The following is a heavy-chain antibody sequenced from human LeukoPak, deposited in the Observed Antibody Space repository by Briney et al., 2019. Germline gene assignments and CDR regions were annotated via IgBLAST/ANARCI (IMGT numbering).Heavy chain of an antibody. CDR3: ARMVRGDGWFDP. CDR2: ISSSGSTI. CDR1: GFTFSSYS. Sequence: PGGSLRLSCAASGFTFSSYSMNWVRQAPGKGLEWVSYISSSGSTIYYADSVKGRFTISRDNVKNSLYLQMNSLRAEDTAVYYCARMVRGDGWFDPWGQGTLVTVSS. D-gene: IGHD3-10*01. J-gene: IGHJ5*02. V-gene: IGHV3-48*04.